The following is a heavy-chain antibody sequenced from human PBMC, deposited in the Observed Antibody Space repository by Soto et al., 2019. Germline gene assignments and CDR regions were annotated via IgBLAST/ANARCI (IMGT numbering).Heavy chain of an antibody. Sequence: QLQLQESGSGLVKPSQTLSLTCAVSGGSISSGGYACNWIRQPPGRGLEWTGYIYHSGSTYYNPPRKSPVTISVDRSKNQFSLKLSSVTAADTAVYYCARGMTTVTTFDYWCQGTLVTVSS. V-gene: IGHV4-30-2*01. CDR3: ARGMTTVTTFDY. J-gene: IGHJ4*02. CDR2: IYHSGST. D-gene: IGHD4-17*01. CDR1: GGSISSGGYA.